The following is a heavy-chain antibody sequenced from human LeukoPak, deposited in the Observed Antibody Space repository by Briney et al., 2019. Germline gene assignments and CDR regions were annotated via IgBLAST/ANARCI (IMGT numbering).Heavy chain of an antibody. D-gene: IGHD3-22*01. CDR1: GFTFSSYA. CDR3: ARAVPYYDSSGRFDP. V-gene: IGHV3-30*04. CDR2: ISYDGSNK. J-gene: IGHJ5*02. Sequence: GGSLRLSCAASGFTFSSYAMHWVRQAPGKGLEWVAVISYDGSNKYYADSVNGRFTISRDNAKNSLYLQMNSLRAEDTAVYYCARAVPYYDSSGRFDPWGQGTLVTVSS.